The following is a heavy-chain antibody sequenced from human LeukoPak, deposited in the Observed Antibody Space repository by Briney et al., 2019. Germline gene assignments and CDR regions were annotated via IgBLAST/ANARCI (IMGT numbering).Heavy chain of an antibody. CDR3: ARGPSGYHNT. CDR1: GFTFSTYE. CDR2: ISSSGSTI. Sequence: GGSLRLSCEASGFTFSTYEMNWVRQTPGKGLEWVSCISSSGSTIYYADSVKGRFTISRDNGKNSLYLHMNSLRAEDTAVYYCARGPSGYHNTGGQGTLVTVSS. J-gene: IGHJ4*02. D-gene: IGHD5-12*01. V-gene: IGHV3-48*03.